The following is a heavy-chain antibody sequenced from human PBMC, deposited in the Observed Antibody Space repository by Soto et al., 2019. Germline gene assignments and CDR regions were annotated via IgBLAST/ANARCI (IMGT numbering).Heavy chain of an antibody. D-gene: IGHD1-26*01. V-gene: IGHV3-30*18. J-gene: IGHJ4*02. CDR2: ISYDGSNK. Sequence: PRWSLRLSCSASVFTFSSYGMHWGRQAPGKGLEWVAVISYDGSNKYYADSVKGRFTISRDNPKNTLYLQMNSLRAEDTAVYYCAKDLAGSRFDYWGQGTQVTVSS. CDR1: VFTFSSYG. CDR3: AKDLAGSRFDY.